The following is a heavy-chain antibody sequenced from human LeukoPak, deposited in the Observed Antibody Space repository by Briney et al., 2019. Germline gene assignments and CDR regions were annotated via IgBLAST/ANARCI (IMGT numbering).Heavy chain of an antibody. Sequence: SETLSHTCAVYGGSFIGYYWSWIRQPPGKGLEWIGEINHSGSTNYNPSLKSRVTISVDTSKNQFSLKLSSVTAADTAVYYCARGYQRGNIVLVPAAGPLDYWGQGTLVPVSS. D-gene: IGHD2-2*01. J-gene: IGHJ4*02. CDR1: GGSFIGYY. CDR2: INHSGST. V-gene: IGHV4-34*01. CDR3: ARGYQRGNIVLVPAAGPLDY.